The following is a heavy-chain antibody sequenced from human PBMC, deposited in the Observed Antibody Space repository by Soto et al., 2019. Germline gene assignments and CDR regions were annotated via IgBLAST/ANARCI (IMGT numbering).Heavy chain of an antibody. D-gene: IGHD6-19*01. Sequence: QLQLQESGPGLVKPSETLSLTCTVSGGSISSSSYYWGWIRQPPGKGLEWIGRIYYSGSTYYNPSLTSRVTISVDTSRNQFSLKRSSVTAADTAVYYCARLVSSGWFEGYYFDYWGQGTLVTVSS. CDR3: ARLVSSGWFEGYYFDY. J-gene: IGHJ4*02. CDR2: IYYSGST. CDR1: GGSISSSSYY. V-gene: IGHV4-39*01.